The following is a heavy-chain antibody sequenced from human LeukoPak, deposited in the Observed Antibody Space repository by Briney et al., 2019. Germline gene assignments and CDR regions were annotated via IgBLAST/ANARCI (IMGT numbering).Heavy chain of an antibody. V-gene: IGHV3-7*01. Sequence: GGSLRLSCAASGFTFSSYWMSWVRQAPGKGLEWVANIKQDGSEKYYVDSVKGRFTISRDNAKNSLYLQMNSLRAEDTAVYYCARVSSSWYYYYYYYMDVWGKGTTVTVSS. D-gene: IGHD6-13*01. CDR1: GFTFSSYW. CDR3: ARVSSSWYYYYYYYMDV. J-gene: IGHJ6*03. CDR2: IKQDGSEK.